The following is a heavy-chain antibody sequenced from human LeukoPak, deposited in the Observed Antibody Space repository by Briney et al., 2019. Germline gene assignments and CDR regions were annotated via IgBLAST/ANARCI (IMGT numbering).Heavy chain of an antibody. CDR2: INAGNGNT. Sequence: ASVNDSCQASGYTFTSYAMHWVRQAPGQRLEWMGWINAGNGNTQYSQKFQGRVTITRDTSASTAYMELSSLRSEDTAVYYCAKIAVAGNFDYWGQGTLVAVSS. CDR3: AKIAVAGNFDY. CDR1: GYTFTSYA. D-gene: IGHD6-19*01. J-gene: IGHJ4*02. V-gene: IGHV1-3*01.